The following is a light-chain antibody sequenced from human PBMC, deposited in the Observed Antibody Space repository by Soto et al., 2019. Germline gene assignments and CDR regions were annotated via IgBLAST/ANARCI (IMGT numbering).Light chain of an antibody. CDR1: QSISSY. J-gene: IGKJ5*01. V-gene: IGKV1-39*01. CDR3: QQYYSYPSIT. Sequence: DIQMTQSPSDLYASVGDRVTSICRSSQSISSYLNWYQQKPGKAPKLLIYAASSLQSGVPSRFSGSGSGTDFTLTISCLKSEDFATYYCQQYYSYPSITFGQGTRLEIK. CDR2: AAS.